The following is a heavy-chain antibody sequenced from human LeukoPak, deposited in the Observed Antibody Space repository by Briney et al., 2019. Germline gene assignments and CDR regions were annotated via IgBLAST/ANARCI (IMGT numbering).Heavy chain of an antibody. D-gene: IGHD2-2*01. CDR1: GFTFSSYS. CDR3: ARDPDIVVVPAAMAGDY. Sequence: PGGSLRLSCAASGFTFSSYSMNWVRQAPRKGLEWVSSISSSSSYIYYADSVKGRFTISRDNAKNSLYLQMNSLRAEDTAVYYCARDPDIVVVPAAMAGDYWGQGTLVTVSS. J-gene: IGHJ4*02. CDR2: ISSSSSYI. V-gene: IGHV3-21*01.